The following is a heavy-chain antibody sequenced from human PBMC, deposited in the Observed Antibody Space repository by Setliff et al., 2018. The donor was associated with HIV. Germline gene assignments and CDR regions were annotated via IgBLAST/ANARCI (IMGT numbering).Heavy chain of an antibody. J-gene: IGHJ6*03. CDR2: IIPIFGTT. CDR1: GGTFSSYA. Sequence: SVKVSCKASGGTFSSYAISWVRRAPGQGPEWMGAIIPIFGTTKYAQRFQGIVTITADTSTSTAYMELSSLRSEDTAVYYCATNREQLTMTYYYYYMDVWGKGTTVTVSS. CDR3: ATNREQLTMTYYYYYMDV. V-gene: IGHV1-69*06. D-gene: IGHD6-13*01.